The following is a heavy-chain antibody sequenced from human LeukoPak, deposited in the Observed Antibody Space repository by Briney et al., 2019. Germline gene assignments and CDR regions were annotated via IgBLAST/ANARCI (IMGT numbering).Heavy chain of an antibody. V-gene: IGHV1-8*03. D-gene: IGHD4-17*01. J-gene: IGHJ4*02. CDR3: ARTTSLTASGYDY. CDR1: GYTFTNYH. CDR2: INPNTGDR. Sequence: ASLKVSCKASGYTFTNYHINWVRHAPGQGLEWMGWINPNTGDRGYAQKFQGRVSISSDTSISTAYMELGSPRSDDTAVYFCARTTSLTASGYDYWGQGTLVTVSS.